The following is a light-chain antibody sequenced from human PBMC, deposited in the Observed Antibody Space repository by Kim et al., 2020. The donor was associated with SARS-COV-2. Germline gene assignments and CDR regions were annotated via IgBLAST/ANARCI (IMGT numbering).Light chain of an antibody. Sequence: GQRVTISCSGGNSNIGANTVNWYQQFPGTAPKLLIYANDRRPSGVPDRFSVSQSGTSASLAISGLQSEDEADYYCATWDDSLNAWLFGGGTKLTVL. CDR2: AND. J-gene: IGLJ3*02. CDR1: NSNIGANT. V-gene: IGLV1-44*01. CDR3: ATWDDSLNAWL.